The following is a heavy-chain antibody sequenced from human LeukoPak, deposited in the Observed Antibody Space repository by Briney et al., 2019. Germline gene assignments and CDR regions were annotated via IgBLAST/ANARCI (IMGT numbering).Heavy chain of an antibody. Sequence: RASVKVSCKTSGGTFSSYTISWVRQAPGQGLEWMGRIIPILGIANYAQKFQGRVTITADKSTSTAYMELSSLRSEDTAVYYCARLADNWNDDFDYWGQGTLVTVSS. J-gene: IGHJ4*02. CDR1: GGTFSSYT. D-gene: IGHD1-20*01. V-gene: IGHV1-69*02. CDR2: IIPILGIA. CDR3: ARLADNWNDDFDY.